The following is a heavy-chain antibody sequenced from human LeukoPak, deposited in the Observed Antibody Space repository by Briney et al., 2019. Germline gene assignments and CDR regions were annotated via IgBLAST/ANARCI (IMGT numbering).Heavy chain of an antibody. CDR3: ARLYYYDSSGYYPYFDY. V-gene: IGHV5-51*01. CDR2: IYPGDSDT. D-gene: IGHD3-22*01. Sequence: GESLKISCKGSGYSFTSYWIGWVRQMPGKGLEWMGIIYPGDSDTRYSPYFQGQVTISADKSISIAYLQWSSLKASDTAMYYCARLYYYDSSGYYPYFDYWGQGTLVTVSS. J-gene: IGHJ4*02. CDR1: GYSFTSYW.